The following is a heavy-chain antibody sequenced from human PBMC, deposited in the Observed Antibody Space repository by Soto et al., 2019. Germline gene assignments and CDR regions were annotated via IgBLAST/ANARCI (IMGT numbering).Heavy chain of an antibody. Sequence: QITLKESGPTLVKPTQTLTLTCTFSGFSLSTSGVGVGWIRQPPGKALEWLALIYWDDDKRYSPSLKSRLTITKDTTKNQMVLTMTNMAPVDTATYYCAHRPSYCSGGSCYSGFDYWGQGTLVTVSS. V-gene: IGHV2-5*02. CDR3: AHRPSYCSGGSCYSGFDY. CDR2: IYWDDDK. J-gene: IGHJ4*02. CDR1: GFSLSTSGVG. D-gene: IGHD2-15*01.